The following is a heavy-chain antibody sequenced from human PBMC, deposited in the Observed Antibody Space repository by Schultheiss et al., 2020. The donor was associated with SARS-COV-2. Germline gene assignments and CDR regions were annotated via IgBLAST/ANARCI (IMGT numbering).Heavy chain of an antibody. CDR3: ASLGSWDTAMVNAFDI. Sequence: SETLSLTCTVSGGSISSYYWSWIRQPPGKGLEWIGEINHSGSTNYNPSLKSRVTISVDTSKNQFSLKLSSVTAADTTVYYCASLGSWDTAMVNAFDIWGQGTMVTVSS. CDR2: INHSGST. J-gene: IGHJ3*02. D-gene: IGHD5-18*01. V-gene: IGHV4-34*01. CDR1: GGSISSYY.